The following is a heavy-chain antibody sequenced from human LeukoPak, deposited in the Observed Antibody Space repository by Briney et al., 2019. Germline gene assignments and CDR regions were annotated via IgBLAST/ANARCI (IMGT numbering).Heavy chain of an antibody. CDR1: GGSITTYY. CDR3: ATYSDITGSFDY. D-gene: IGHD3-22*01. Sequence: SEALSLTCTVSGGSITTYYWNWIRQPPGKGLEWIGHSYYSGDTNYNPSLKSRVAISVDTSKNQFSLDLTSVTAADTAVYYCATYSDITGSFDYWGQGTLVTVSS. V-gene: IGHV4-59*01. CDR2: SYYSGDT. J-gene: IGHJ4*02.